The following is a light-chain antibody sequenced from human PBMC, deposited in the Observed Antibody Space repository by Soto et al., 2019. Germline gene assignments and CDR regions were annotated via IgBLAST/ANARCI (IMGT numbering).Light chain of an antibody. CDR2: GAS. CDR3: QQYENLPT. V-gene: IGKV3-20*01. J-gene: IGKJ5*01. CDR1: QSVSSNY. Sequence: ESVLTQSPGTLSLSPGERATLSCRASQSVSSNYLAWYQQKPGQAPRLLIYGASTRATGIPARFSGSGSETEFTLTISRLQPEDIATYYCQQYENLPTFGQGTRLEIK.